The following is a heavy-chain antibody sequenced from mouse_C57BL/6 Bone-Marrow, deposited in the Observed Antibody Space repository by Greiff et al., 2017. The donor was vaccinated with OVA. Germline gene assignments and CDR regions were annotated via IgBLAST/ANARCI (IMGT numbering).Heavy chain of an antibody. CDR3: ARWYYGSSYRAMDY. D-gene: IGHD1-1*01. CDR1: GYSITSGYY. J-gene: IGHJ4*01. CDR2: ISYDGSN. V-gene: IGHV3-6*01. Sequence: EVQLVESGPGLVKPSQSLSLTCSVTGYSITSGYYWNWIRQFPGNKLEWMGYISYDGSNNYNPSLKNRISITRDTSKNQFFLKLNSVTTEDTATYYCARWYYGSSYRAMDYWGQGTSVTVSS.